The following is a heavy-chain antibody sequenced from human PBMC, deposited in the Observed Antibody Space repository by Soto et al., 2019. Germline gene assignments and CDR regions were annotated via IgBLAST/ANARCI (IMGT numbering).Heavy chain of an antibody. CDR1: GFSFTSYW. J-gene: IGHJ6*02. CDR3: ARRSLLHQLYTDHGMDV. V-gene: IGHV5-10-1*01. CDR2: IDPNDSYS. D-gene: IGHD2-2*02. Sequence: GESLKISCKGSGFSFTSYWISWVRQMPGKGLEWMGKIDPNDSYSEYSPSFQGHVTFSADKSTSTAYLQWKSLKASDTAMYYCARRSLLHQLYTDHGMDVSCQGPAVSVS.